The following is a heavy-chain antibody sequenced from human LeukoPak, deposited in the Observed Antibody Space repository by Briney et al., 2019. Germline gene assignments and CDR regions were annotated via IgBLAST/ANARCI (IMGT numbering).Heavy chain of an antibody. J-gene: IGHJ5*02. CDR1: GGSISSSSYY. Sequence: SETLSLTCTVSGGSISSSSYYWGWIRQPPGKGLEWIGSIYYSGSTYYNPSLKSRVTISVDTSKNQFSLKLTSVTAADTAVYYCARVYHYYDSSGYYNWFDPWGQGTLVTVSS. CDR2: IYYSGST. CDR3: ARVYHYYDSSGYYNWFDP. D-gene: IGHD3-22*01. V-gene: IGHV4-39*07.